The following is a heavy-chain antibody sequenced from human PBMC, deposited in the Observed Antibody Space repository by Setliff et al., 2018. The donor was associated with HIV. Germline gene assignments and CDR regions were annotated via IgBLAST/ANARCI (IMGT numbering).Heavy chain of an antibody. D-gene: IGHD6-13*01. CDR3: ARDHGGSSLV. CDR1: GFTFSSYA. V-gene: IGHV3-21*04. Sequence: PGGSLRLSCAASGFTFSSYAMSWVRQAPGKGLQWVSSISVSGSYIYYADSVKGRFTISRDNAKNSLYLQMESLRPEDTALYYCARDHGGSSLVWGQGTMVTVSS. J-gene: IGHJ3*01. CDR2: ISVSGSYI.